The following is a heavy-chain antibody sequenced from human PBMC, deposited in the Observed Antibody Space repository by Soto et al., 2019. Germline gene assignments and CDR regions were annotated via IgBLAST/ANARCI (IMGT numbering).Heavy chain of an antibody. V-gene: IGHV4-30-4*01. CDR2: IYYSGST. Sequence: SQTLSLTCTLSGGSISSGDYYWRWIRQPPGKGLERIGDIYYSGSTYYNPSLKSRVTISVDTSKNQFSLKLSSVTAADTGVYYCAREYCSGGSCLYYYYYGMDVWGQGTTVTVSS. CDR3: AREYCSGGSCLYYYYYGMDV. CDR1: GGSISSGDYY. J-gene: IGHJ6*02. D-gene: IGHD2-15*01.